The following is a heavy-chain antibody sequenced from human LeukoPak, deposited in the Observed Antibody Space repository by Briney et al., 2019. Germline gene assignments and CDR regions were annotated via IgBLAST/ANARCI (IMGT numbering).Heavy chain of an antibody. J-gene: IGHJ6*03. CDR1: GFTFSSYA. Sequence: GGSLRPSCAASGFTFSSYAMSWVRQAPGKGLEWVSGIDSGESTYYANFAKGRFTISRDNSNNTLYLQMNSLRAEDTAVYYCAKLGGQELHNYYVAVCGKGTTVAVSS. V-gene: IGHV3-23*01. D-gene: IGHD3-16*01. CDR2: IDSGEST. CDR3: AKLGGQELHNYYVAV.